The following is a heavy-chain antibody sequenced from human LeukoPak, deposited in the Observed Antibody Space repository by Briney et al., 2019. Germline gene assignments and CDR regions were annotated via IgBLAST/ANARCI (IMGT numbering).Heavy chain of an antibody. J-gene: IGHJ4*02. Sequence: GGSLRLSCAASGFIFSDYSMNWVRQALGKGLEWVSFISSSSRTIYYSDSVKGRFTISRDNAKNSLYLQMNSLRAEDTAVYYCARVGYSSGWYRNWGQGTLVTVSS. D-gene: IGHD6-19*01. V-gene: IGHV3-48*01. CDR2: ISSSSRTI. CDR3: ARVGYSSGWYRN. CDR1: GFIFSDYS.